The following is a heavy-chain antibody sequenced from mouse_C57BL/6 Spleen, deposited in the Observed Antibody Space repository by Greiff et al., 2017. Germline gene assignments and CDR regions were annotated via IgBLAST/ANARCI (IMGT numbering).Heavy chain of an antibody. CDR2: IYPGDGDT. Sequence: QVQLQQSGAELVKPGASVKISCKASGYAFSRYWMNWVKQRPGKGLEWIGQIYPGDGDTNYNGKFKGKATLTADKSSSTAYMQLSSLTSEDSAVYFCARPSFYYGSSPGYFDYWGQGTTLTVSS. V-gene: IGHV1-80*01. D-gene: IGHD1-1*01. CDR3: ARPSFYYGSSPGYFDY. CDR1: GYAFSRYW. J-gene: IGHJ2*01.